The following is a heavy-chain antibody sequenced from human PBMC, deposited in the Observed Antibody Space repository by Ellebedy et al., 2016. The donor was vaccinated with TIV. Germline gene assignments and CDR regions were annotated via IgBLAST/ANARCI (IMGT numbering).Heavy chain of an antibody. CDR2: IHWDDEK. V-gene: IGHV2-70*01. Sequence: SGPTLVKPTQTLTLTCTFSGFSLTTSGMCVSWIRQHPGKALEWLALIHWDDEKYYSTSLKTRFTISKDTSKNQVVLTMTNMDLVDTSTYYCARLRKYSGSRIYYYYGMDVWGQGTAVTVSS. D-gene: IGHD1-26*01. J-gene: IGHJ6*02. CDR1: GFSLTTSGMC. CDR3: ARLRKYSGSRIYYYYGMDV.